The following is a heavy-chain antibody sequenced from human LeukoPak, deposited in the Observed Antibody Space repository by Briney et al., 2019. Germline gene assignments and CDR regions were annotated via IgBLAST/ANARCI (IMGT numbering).Heavy chain of an antibody. CDR3: ARGNYDILTGYYHDLDY. V-gene: IGHV3-33*01. CDR2: IWYDGSNK. CDR1: GFTFSSYG. J-gene: IGHJ4*02. Sequence: PGRSLRLSCAASGFTFSSYGMHWVRQAPGKGPEWVAVIWYDGSNKYYADSVKGRFTISRDNSKNTLYLQMNSLRAEDTAVYYCARGNYDILTGYYHDLDYWGQGTLVTVSS. D-gene: IGHD3-9*01.